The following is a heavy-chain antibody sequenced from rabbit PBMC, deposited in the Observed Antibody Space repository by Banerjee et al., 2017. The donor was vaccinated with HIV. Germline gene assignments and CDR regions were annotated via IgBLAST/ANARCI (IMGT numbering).Heavy chain of an antibody. V-gene: IGHV1S40*01. D-gene: IGHD5-1*01. CDR3: ARDRADWGYYFNL. CDR2: IYTGSTTST. Sequence: QSLEESGGDLVKPGASLTLTCTASGFSFSSTYCMWWVRQAPGKGLEWIAWIYTGSTTSTAYASWAKGRFTISKTSSTTVTLQMTSLTVADTATYFCARDRADWGYYFNLWGQGTLVTVS. CDR1: GFSFSSTYC. J-gene: IGHJ4*01.